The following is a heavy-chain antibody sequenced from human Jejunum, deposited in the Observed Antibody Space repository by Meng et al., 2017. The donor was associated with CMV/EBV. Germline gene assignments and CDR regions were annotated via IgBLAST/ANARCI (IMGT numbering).Heavy chain of an antibody. CDR2: ISYDGSNK. CDR1: GFTFSGYN. Sequence: AASGFTFSGYNMHWVRQAPGKGLEWVAVISYDGSNKYYADPVKGRFSISRDNSKNTLYLQMNSLRTEDTAVYYCARPIGAAGTGFDPWGQGTLVTVSS. J-gene: IGHJ5*02. CDR3: ARPIGAAGTGFDP. V-gene: IGHV3-30-3*01. D-gene: IGHD6-13*01.